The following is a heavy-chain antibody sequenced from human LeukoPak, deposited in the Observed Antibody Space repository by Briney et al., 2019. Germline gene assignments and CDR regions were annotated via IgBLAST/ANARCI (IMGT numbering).Heavy chain of an antibody. CDR3: TTGFITMIVSDY. Sequence: GGSLRLPCAASGFTFSSYAMSWVRQAPGKGLEWVSAISGSGGSTYYADSVKGRFTISRDNSKNTLYLQMNSLRAEDTAVYYCTTGFITMIVSDYWGQGTLVTVSS. V-gene: IGHV3-23*01. CDR1: GFTFSSYA. J-gene: IGHJ4*02. CDR2: ISGSGGST. D-gene: IGHD3-22*01.